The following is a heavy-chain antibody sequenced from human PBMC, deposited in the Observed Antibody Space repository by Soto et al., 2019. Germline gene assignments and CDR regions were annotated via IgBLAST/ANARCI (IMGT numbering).Heavy chain of an antibody. CDR3: ARGDHYDSSGSLSPLYDY. CDR1: GGSFSGYY. CDR2: INHSGST. D-gene: IGHD3-22*01. V-gene: IGHV4-34*01. J-gene: IGHJ4*02. Sequence: SETLSLTCAVYGGSFSGYYWSWIRQPPGKGLEWIGEINHSGSTNYNPSLKSRVTISVDTSKNQFSLKLSSVTAADTAVYYCARGDHYDSSGSLSPLYDYWAQGTLVPVSS.